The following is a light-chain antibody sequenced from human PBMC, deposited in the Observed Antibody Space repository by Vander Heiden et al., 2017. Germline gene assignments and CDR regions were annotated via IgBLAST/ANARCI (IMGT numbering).Light chain of an antibody. CDR2: KDS. V-gene: IGLV3-25*03. CDR3: QSADSSGTYLV. J-gene: IGLJ3*02. Sequence: SYELTQPPSVSVSPGQTARITCSGDALPKQYAYWYQQKPGQAPVRVIDKDSERPSGIPERFSGSSAGTTVKWNISGVQAEDEADDYLQSADSSGTYLVFGGGTKLT. CDR1: ALPKQY.